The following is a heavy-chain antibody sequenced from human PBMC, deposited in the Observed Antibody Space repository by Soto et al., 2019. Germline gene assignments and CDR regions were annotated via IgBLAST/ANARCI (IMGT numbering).Heavy chain of an antibody. CDR2: MNPYSNNA. CDR3: ARGASYYYGKHGVYRNWYFDL. D-gene: IGHD3-10*01. V-gene: IGHV1-8*01. Sequence: QAQLVQSGTEVKKPGASVKVSCQASGYTFTNYDIFWMRQATGEGLEWMGWMNPYSNNAGYAEKFQGRVTMTRDTSTSTAYMELSGLTSEDTAVYYCARGASYYYGKHGVYRNWYFDLWGRGTLLRVSS. CDR1: GYTFTNYD. J-gene: IGHJ2*01.